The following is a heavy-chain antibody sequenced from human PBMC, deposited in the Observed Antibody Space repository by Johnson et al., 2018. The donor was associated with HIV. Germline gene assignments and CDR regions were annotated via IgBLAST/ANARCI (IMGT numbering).Heavy chain of an antibody. J-gene: IGHJ3*02. CDR2: IWFDGSNK. CDR1: GFTFSTYG. Sequence: VQLVESGGGVVQSGRSLRLSCAASGFTFSTYGMHWVRQAPSKGLEWVAVIWFDGSNKYYADSVKGRFTISRDNSKNTLDLQMNSLRAEDTAVYYCAKANVSGSYWAFDIWGQGTMVTVSS. V-gene: IGHV3-33*06. D-gene: IGHD3-10*01. CDR3: AKANVSGSYWAFDI.